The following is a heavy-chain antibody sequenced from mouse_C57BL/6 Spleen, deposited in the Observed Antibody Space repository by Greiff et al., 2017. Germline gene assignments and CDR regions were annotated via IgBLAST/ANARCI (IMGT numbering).Heavy chain of an antibody. J-gene: IGHJ2*01. V-gene: IGHV5-6*01. D-gene: IGHD1-1*01. CDR1: GFTFSSYG. CDR2: ISSGGSYT. CDR3: ARHEDYYGSRYYFDY. Sequence: EVNVVESGGDLVKPGGSLKLSCAASGFTFSSYGMSWVRQTPDKRLEWVATISSGGSYTYYPDSVKGRFTISRDNAKNTLYLQMSSLKSEDTAMYYCARHEDYYGSRYYFDYWGQGTTLTVSS.